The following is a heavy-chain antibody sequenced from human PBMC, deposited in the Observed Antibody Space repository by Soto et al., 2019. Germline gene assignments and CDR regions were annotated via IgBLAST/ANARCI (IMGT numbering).Heavy chain of an antibody. CDR1: GFTFSSYG. Sequence: QVQLVESGGGVVQPGRSLRLSCAASGFTFSSYGMHWVRQAPGKGLERVAVISYDGSNKYYADSVKGRFTISRDNSKNTLYLQMNSLRAEDTAVYYCAKDRRYYDSSGYSDYWGQGTLVTVSS. V-gene: IGHV3-30*18. CDR2: ISYDGSNK. CDR3: AKDRRYYDSSGYSDY. D-gene: IGHD3-22*01. J-gene: IGHJ4*02.